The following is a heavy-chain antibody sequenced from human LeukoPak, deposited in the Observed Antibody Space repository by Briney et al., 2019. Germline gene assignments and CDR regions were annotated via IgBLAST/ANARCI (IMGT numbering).Heavy chain of an antibody. V-gene: IGHV6-1*01. D-gene: IGHD4-23*01. CDR1: GDSVSSNSAA. J-gene: IGHJ3*01. Sequence: SQTLSLTCAISGDSVSSNSAAWNWIRQSPSRGLEWLARTYYRSKWYSDYAACVKSRITINPDTSKNQFSLQLNSVTPADTAVYYCSRFRDSTPVATGAIDVWGQGTGVTV. CDR2: TYYRSKWYS. CDR3: SRFRDSTPVATGAIDV.